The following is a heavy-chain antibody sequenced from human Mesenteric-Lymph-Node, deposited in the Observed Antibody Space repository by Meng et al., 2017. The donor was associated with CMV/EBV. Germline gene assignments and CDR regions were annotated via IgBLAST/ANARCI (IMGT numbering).Heavy chain of an antibody. V-gene: IGHV3-21*01. D-gene: IGHD6-13*01. J-gene: IGHJ3*02. CDR2: ISSSSNHI. Sequence: GGSLRLSCAASGFTFSAYNMHWVRQAPGKGLEWVSSISSSSNHIYYPDSLKGRFTISRDNAKNTLYLQMNSLRAEDTAVYYCARSSSWYSWDAFDIWGQGTMVTVSS. CDR1: GFTFSAYN. CDR3: ARSSSWYSWDAFDI.